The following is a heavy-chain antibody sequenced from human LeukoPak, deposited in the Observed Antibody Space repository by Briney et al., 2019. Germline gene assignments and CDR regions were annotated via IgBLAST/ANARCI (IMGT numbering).Heavy chain of an antibody. D-gene: IGHD2-2*02. V-gene: IGHV3-23*01. CDR2: ISGSGGST. J-gene: IGHJ5*02. Sequence: GGSLRLSCAASGFTFSSYAMSWVRQAPGKGLEWVSAISGSGGSTYYADSVKGRFTISRGNSKNTLYLQMNSLRAEDTAVYYCAKEKSAQLLYSWFDPWGQGTLVTVSS. CDR3: AKEKSAQLLYSWFDP. CDR1: GFTFSSYA.